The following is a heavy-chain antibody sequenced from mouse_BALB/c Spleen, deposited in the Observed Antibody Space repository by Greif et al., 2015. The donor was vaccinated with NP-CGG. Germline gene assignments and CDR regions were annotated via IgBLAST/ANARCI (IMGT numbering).Heavy chain of an antibody. CDR2: ISYSGST. CDR1: GDSITSGY. D-gene: IGHD2-1*01. Sequence: EVQLQESGPSLVKPSQTLSLTCSVTGDSITSGYWNWIRKFPGNKLEYMGYISYSGSTYYNPSLKSRISITRDTSKNXYYLQLNSVTTEDTATYYCARYGNFHWCFDVWGAGTMVTVSS. V-gene: IGHV3-8*02. CDR3: ARYGNFHWCFDV. J-gene: IGHJ1*01.